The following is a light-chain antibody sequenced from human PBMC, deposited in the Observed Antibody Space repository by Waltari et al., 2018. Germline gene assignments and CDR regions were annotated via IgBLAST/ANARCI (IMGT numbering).Light chain of an antibody. CDR2: AAF. Sequence: IQMTQSPSSLSASVGDSASITCRASQSITNYLNWYQQKPGKAPKLLIYAAFSLQSGVPSRFSGSGSGTYFTLSISSLQPEDSATYYCQQSYGTPYTFGQGTKLEIK. V-gene: IGKV1-39*01. CDR1: QSITNY. CDR3: QQSYGTPYT. J-gene: IGKJ2*01.